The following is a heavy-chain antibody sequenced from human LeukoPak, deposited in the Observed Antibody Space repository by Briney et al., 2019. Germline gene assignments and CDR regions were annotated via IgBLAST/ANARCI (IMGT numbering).Heavy chain of an antibody. J-gene: IGHJ4*02. CDR2: ISGSGSGT. Sequence: GGSLRLSCAASGFTFSSYAMSWVRQAPGKGLEWVSTISGSGSGTYYADSVKCRFTISRDNSKNTLYLQMNSLRAEDTAVYYCAKKGQQTGTDYFDYWGQGTLVTVSS. CDR1: GFTFSSYA. D-gene: IGHD3-9*01. CDR3: AKKGQQTGTDYFDY. V-gene: IGHV3-23*01.